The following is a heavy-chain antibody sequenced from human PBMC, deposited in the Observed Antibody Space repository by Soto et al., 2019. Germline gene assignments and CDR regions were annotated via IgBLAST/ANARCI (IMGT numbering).Heavy chain of an antibody. D-gene: IGHD2-15*01. CDR2: VNPRSGST. V-gene: IGHV1-46*01. J-gene: IGHJ4*02. CDR1: GYTFINYY. CDR3: ARDIGRAHFDY. Sequence: QVQLVQSGAEVKKPGASVKVSCKASGYTFINYYMNWVRQAPGQGLEWMGIVNPRSGSTGYAKKFRGRANKTRDTSTKIFYMDVSVVRFEDTAVYYCARDIGRAHFDYWGQGTLFGASA.